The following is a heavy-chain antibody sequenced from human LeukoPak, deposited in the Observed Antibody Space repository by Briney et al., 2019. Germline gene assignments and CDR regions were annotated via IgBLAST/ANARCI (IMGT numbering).Heavy chain of an antibody. CDR2: IRYDGSNK. CDR3: ATLPYYYDSSGSYYFDY. D-gene: IGHD3-22*01. V-gene: IGHV3-30*02. Sequence: GGSLRLSCAASGFIFNSYGMHWVRQAPGKGLEWVAFIRYDGSNKYYADSVKGRFTISGDNSKNTLYLQMNSLRVEDTAVYYCATLPYYYDSSGSYYFDYWGQGTLVTVSS. J-gene: IGHJ4*02. CDR1: GFIFNSYG.